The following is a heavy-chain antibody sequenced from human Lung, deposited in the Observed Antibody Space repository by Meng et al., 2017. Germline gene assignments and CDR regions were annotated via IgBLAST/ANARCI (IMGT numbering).Heavy chain of an antibody. D-gene: IGHD4-17*01. CDR1: GSPFGRYL. CDR2: ITGGGSSK. V-gene: IGHV3-74*01. CDR3: ARGGLTTDD. Sequence: VRLVGGGGVLVPPWRLPLLCRVAAGSPFGRYLMYWIRQPPGKGLEWFGRITGGGSSKIYAAPVQGCFTMSRDNANHTLFLQTYSLRAEDTAVYYCARGGLTTDDWGQGTLVTVSS. J-gene: IGHJ4*02.